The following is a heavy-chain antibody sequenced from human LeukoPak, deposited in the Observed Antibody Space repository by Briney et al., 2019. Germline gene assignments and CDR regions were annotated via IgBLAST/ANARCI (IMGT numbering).Heavy chain of an antibody. CDR1: GDTFTGYY. Sequence: ASVKVSCKASGDTFTGYYIHWVRLAPGQGLEWVGWINPNSGGTKFAQKFQGRFTMTRGTSITTAYMELSGLGSGDTAVYYSGSWDYGSGSHSSYYCGQGTLVTVSS. V-gene: IGHV1-2*02. D-gene: IGHD3-10*01. J-gene: IGHJ4*02. CDR3: GSWDYGSGSHSSYY. CDR2: INPNSGGT.